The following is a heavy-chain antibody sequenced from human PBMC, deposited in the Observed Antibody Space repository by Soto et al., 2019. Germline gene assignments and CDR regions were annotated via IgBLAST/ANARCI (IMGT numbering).Heavy chain of an antibody. CDR1: GFTFNNYA. Sequence: EVQLLESGGGLVQPGGSLRLSCAASGFTFNNYAMNWVRQAPGKGLEWVSSISGSGGSTYYADSVKGRFTISRDNSKNTLYLQMNSLRAEDTGVYYCAKGALGSSSWYDFDYWGQGTLVTVSS. CDR2: ISGSGGST. CDR3: AKGALGSSSWYDFDY. V-gene: IGHV3-23*01. J-gene: IGHJ4*02. D-gene: IGHD6-13*01.